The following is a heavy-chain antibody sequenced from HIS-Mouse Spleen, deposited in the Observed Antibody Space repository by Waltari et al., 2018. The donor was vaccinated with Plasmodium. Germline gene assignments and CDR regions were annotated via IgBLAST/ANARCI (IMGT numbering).Heavy chain of an antibody. V-gene: IGHV1-18*01. CDR1: GYTFTSYG. CDR3: ARGSAGDAFDI. J-gene: IGHJ3*02. CDR2: ISPYNGNT. Sequence: QVQLVQSGAEVKKPGASVKVYCTAAGYTFTSYGISWVGQAPGQVLEWMGWISPYNGNTNFAQKLQGRVTTTDTSTSTAYMELRSLRSDDTAVYYCARGSAGDAFDIWGQGTMVTVSS. D-gene: IGHD6-19*01.